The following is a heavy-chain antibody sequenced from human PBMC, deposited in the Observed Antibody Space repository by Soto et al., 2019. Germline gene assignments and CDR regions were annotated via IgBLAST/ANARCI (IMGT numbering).Heavy chain of an antibody. CDR3: ARIKLVEFFFINVDVYDMDV. V-gene: IGHV3-48*02. CDR1: GFTLSNYA. CDR2: ISSDSRYI. D-gene: IGHD3-16*01. J-gene: IGHJ6*02. Sequence: EVQLVESGGGLVQPGGSLRLSCAASGFTLSNYAVNWVRQAPGKGLEWVSYISSDSRYIYYGDSVKGRFTISRDNARNSVYLQMNSLRDEDTDVYYCARIKLVEFFFINVDVYDMDVWGQGTPVTVSS.